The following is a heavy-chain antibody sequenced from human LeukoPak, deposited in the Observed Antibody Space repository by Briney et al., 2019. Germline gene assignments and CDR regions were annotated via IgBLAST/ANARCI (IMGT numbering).Heavy chain of an antibody. D-gene: IGHD6-6*01. V-gene: IGHV4-4*09. J-gene: IGHJ4*02. CDR1: GDSISSYD. CDR2: IYTSGGS. Sequence: SETLSLTCTVSGDSISSYDWSWIRQPPGKGLEWIGYIYTSGGSNYIPSLKGRVTISIDTSKNQFSLKLSSVTAPDSAVYYCARLTRLSTSPDRYYLDYWGQGTLVTVSS. CDR3: ARLTRLSTSPDRYYLDY.